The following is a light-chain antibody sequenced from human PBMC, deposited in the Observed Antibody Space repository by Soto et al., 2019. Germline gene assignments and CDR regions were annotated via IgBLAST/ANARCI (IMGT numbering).Light chain of an antibody. J-gene: IGLJ2*01. V-gene: IGLV2-14*01. CDR3: SSYRSSSTVYVV. CDR2: DVS. Sequence: QSALTQPASVSGSPGQSITISCTGTSSDVGGYNYVSWYQQHPGKAPKLMIYDVSNRPSGVSNRFSGSKSGNTASLTISGLKAEDEAEYYCSSYRSSSTVYVVFGGGTKLTVL. CDR1: SSDVGGYNY.